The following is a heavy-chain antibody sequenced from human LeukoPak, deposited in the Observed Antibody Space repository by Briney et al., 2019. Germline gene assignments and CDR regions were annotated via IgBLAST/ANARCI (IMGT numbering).Heavy chain of an antibody. CDR3: ARDFGATTLRAFDI. CDR2: IYTSGST. Sequence: KPSETLSLTCTVSGGSISSYYWSWIRQPAGKGLEWIGRIYTSGSTNYNPSLKSRVTMSVDTSKNQFSLKLSSVTAADTAVYYCARDFGATTLRAFDIWGQGTMVTVSS. V-gene: IGHV4-4*07. J-gene: IGHJ3*02. D-gene: IGHD1-26*01. CDR1: GGSISSYY.